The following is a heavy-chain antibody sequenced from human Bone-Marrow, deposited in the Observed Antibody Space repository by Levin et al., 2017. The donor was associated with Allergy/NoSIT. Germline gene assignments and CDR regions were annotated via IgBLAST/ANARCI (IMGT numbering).Heavy chain of an antibody. J-gene: IGHJ2*01. D-gene: IGHD2-15*01. Sequence: LGESLKISCKASGGTFSSYAISWVRQAPGQGLEWMGGIIPIFGTANYAQKFQGRVTITADESTSTAYMELSSLRSEDTAVYYCARAHAGYCSGGSCYSAWGDGYFDLWGRGTLVTVSS. V-gene: IGHV1-69*01. CDR1: GGTFSSYA. CDR2: IIPIFGTA. CDR3: ARAHAGYCSGGSCYSAWGDGYFDL.